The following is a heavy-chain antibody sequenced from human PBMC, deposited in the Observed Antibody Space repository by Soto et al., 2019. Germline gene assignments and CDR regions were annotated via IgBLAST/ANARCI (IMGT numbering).Heavy chain of an antibody. CDR2: INGGSGKT. J-gene: IGHJ3*02. CDR3: ARYSGNYQDAFDI. D-gene: IGHD1-26*01. Sequence: QVQLAQSGAEVKKPGASVKVSCRASGFTFTLYSMHWVRQAPGQRLEWMGWINGGSGKTKYSKKFQGRVTIARDTSANTAYMEVSSLRSEDTAVYYCARYSGNYQDAFDIWGQGTMVTVSS. V-gene: IGHV1-3*01. CDR1: GFTFTLYS.